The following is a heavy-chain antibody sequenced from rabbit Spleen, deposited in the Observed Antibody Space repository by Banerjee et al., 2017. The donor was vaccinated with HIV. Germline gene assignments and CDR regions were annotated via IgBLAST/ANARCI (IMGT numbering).Heavy chain of an antibody. J-gene: IGHJ4*01. V-gene: IGHV1S40*01. CDR2: IYAGSSDST. CDR1: GFSFNSGYD. Sequence: QSLEESGGGLVKPGASLTLTRKASGFSFNSGYDMCWVRQAPGKGLEWIACIYAGSSDSTYSATWAKGRFTFSKTSSTTVTLEMTSLTAADTATYFCARDLTDVIGWNFGWWGQGTLVTVS. CDR3: ARDLTDVIGWNFGW. D-gene: IGHD1-1*01.